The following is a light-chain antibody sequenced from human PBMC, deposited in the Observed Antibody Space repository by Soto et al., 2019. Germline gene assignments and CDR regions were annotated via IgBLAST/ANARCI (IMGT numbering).Light chain of an antibody. Sequence: ENVLTQSPGTLSLSPGERATLSCRASQSVSSSYLAWYQQKPGQAPRLLIYGASTRATGIPARFIGSGSRTDFTLTISSLEPEDFVVYYCQQGNNWPIFTFGPGTKVDIK. CDR2: GAS. CDR3: QQGNNWPIFT. J-gene: IGKJ3*01. CDR1: QSVSSSY. V-gene: IGKV3D-20*02.